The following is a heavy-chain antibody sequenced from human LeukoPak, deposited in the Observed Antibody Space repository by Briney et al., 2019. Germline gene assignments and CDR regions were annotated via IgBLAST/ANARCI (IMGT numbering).Heavy chain of an antibody. J-gene: IGHJ5*02. D-gene: IGHD3-9*01. CDR2: IIPIFGTA. CDR1: GGTFSSYA. V-gene: IGHV1-69*05. Sequence: SVKVSCKASGGTFSSYAISWVRQAPEQGLEWMGRIIPIFGTANYAQKFQGRVTITTDESTSTAYMELSSLRSEDTAVYYCARSDYDILTGLDPWGQGTLVTVSS. CDR3: ARSDYDILTGLDP.